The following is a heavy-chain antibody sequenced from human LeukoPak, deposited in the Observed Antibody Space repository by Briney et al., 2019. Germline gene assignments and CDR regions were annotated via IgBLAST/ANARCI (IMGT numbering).Heavy chain of an antibody. CDR3: ARDIVMVTYWFDP. Sequence: VSVKVSCKASGYTFTGHYMHWVRQAPGQGLEWMGWINPNSGGTNYAQKFQGRVTMTRDTSISTAYMELSRLRSDDTAVYYCARDIVMVTYWFDPWGQGTLVTVSS. J-gene: IGHJ5*02. V-gene: IGHV1-2*02. CDR2: INPNSGGT. CDR1: GYTFTGHY. D-gene: IGHD5-18*01.